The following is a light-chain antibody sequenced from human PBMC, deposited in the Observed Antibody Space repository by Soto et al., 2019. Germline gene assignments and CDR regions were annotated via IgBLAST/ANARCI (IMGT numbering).Light chain of an antibody. CDR1: QNVNSNF. Sequence: EIVLTQSPDTLSLPPGERATLSCRTSQNVNSNFLAWYQQKPGQAPRLLFYDASTRAAGVPDRFRGGGSGTDFTLTITRLEPEDFAIYYCQQYGRSPLLYAFGQGTRVGVK. CDR2: DAS. J-gene: IGKJ2*01. V-gene: IGKV3-20*01. CDR3: QQYGRSPLLYA.